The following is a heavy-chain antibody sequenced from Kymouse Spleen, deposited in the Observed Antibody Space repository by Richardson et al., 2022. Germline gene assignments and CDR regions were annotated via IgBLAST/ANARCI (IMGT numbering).Heavy chain of an antibody. J-gene: IGHJ6*02. Sequence: EVQLVESGGGLVKPGGSLRLSCAASGFTFSNAWMSWVRQAPGKGLEWVGRIKSKTDGGTTDYAAPVKGRFTISRDDSKNTLYLQMNSLKTEDTAVYYCTTDAHARYFDWLPPRYYYYGMDVWGQGTTVTVSS. CDR1: GFTFSNAW. CDR2: IKSKTDGGTT. CDR3: TTDAHARYFDWLPPRYYYYGMDV. V-gene: IGHV3-15*01. D-gene: IGHD3-9*01.